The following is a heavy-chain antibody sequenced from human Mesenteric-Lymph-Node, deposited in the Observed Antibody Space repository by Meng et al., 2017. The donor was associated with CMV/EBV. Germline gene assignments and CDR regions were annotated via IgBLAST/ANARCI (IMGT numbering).Heavy chain of an antibody. D-gene: IGHD3-3*01. CDR3: ARDLGRFFFD. CDR1: GFTFSSYA. J-gene: IGHJ4*02. Sequence: GESLKISCAASGFTFSSYAMHWVRQAPGKGLEWVAFIWYDGTNKYYVDSLKGRFTISRDNSKNTVYLQMNSLRAEDTAVYYCARDLGRFFFDWGQGTLVTVSS. CDR2: IWYDGTNK. V-gene: IGHV3-33*01.